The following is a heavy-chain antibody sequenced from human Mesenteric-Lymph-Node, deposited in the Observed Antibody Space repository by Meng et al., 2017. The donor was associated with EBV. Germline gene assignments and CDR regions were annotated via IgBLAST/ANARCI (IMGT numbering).Heavy chain of an antibody. V-gene: IGHV4-61*01. CDR1: GGSVSSGSYY. Sequence: HVREAGPGLVKPSETLSLTCTVSGGSVSSGSYYWSWIRQPPGKGLEWIGYIYYSGSANYNPSLKSRVTISVDTSKNQFSLKLSSVTAADTAVYYCGRGRTYWYFDLWGRGTLVTVSS. CDR3: GRGRTYWYFDL. CDR2: IYYSGSA. J-gene: IGHJ2*01.